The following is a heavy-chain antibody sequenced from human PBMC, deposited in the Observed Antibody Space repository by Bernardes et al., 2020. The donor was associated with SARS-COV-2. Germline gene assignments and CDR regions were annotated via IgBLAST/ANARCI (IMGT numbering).Heavy chain of an antibody. V-gene: IGHV3-11*01. CDR1: GFSFSDYF. J-gene: IGHJ5*02. CDR3: ARAVDSVSSGVDWFDP. Sequence: GGSLRLSCAASGFSFSDYFMAWIRQAPGKGLEWISYMNRGGSTIYYADSVKGRFAISRDNAKNSLYLQMNSLRAEDTAVYYCARAVDSVSSGVDWFDPWGPGTQVTVSS. CDR2: MNRGGSTI. D-gene: IGHD6-6*01.